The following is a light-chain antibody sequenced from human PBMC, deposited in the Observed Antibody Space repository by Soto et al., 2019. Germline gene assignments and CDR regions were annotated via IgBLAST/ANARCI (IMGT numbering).Light chain of an antibody. J-gene: IGLJ2*01. CDR2: EGS. CDR1: SSEVGTYNL. V-gene: IGLV2-23*01. Sequence: QSALTQPASVSGSPGHSITISCTAASSEVGTYNLVSWYQQHPGKAPKLIIYEGSKRPSGVSNRFSGSKSGTTASLTISGLQAEDEADYYCCSYADIVTSHVVFGGGTQLTVL. CDR3: CSYADIVTSHVV.